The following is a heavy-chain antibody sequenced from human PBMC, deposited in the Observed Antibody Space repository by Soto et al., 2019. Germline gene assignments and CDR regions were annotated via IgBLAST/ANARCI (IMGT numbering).Heavy chain of an antibody. D-gene: IGHD5-12*01. CDR3: TTLRTRARGYDLDP. CDR2: IESKKGERRK. V-gene: IGHV3-15*04. CDR1: GLIFGDAW. J-gene: IGHJ5*02. Sequence: PVGSLRLSCEASGLIFGDAWMSWVRHAPGKGLEWVAHIESKKGERRKEYAAPGRVSFTIARDDSTSTVDLQMNSLEIEDTGVYYCTTLRTRARGYDLDPWGQGTLVTVSS.